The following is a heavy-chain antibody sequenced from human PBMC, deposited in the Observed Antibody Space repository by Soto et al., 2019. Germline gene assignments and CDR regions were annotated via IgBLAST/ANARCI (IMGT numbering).Heavy chain of an antibody. Sequence: QVQLQQWGAGLLKPSETLSLTCAVYGGSFGGYYWSWIRQPPGKGLEWIGEINHSGSTNYNPSLKSRVTISVDTSKNQFSLKLSSVTAADTAVYYCARGSRYSSIDYWGQGTLVTVSS. J-gene: IGHJ4*02. D-gene: IGHD6-19*01. CDR1: GGSFGGYY. V-gene: IGHV4-34*01. CDR2: INHSGST. CDR3: ARGSRYSSIDY.